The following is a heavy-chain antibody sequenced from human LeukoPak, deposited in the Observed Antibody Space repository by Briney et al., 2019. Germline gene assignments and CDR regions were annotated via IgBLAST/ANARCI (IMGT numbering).Heavy chain of an antibody. CDR2: IYGADSTT. V-gene: IGHV5-51*01. Sequence: GESLRISCRGSGYSFTSYSIGWVRQMAGKGLEWMGIIYGADSTTKYSPVFEGQVTISGDRSINTVYLQWSSLSASDSAMYFCVRSPRDGYSDGVDDIWGQGTMVTVSS. D-gene: IGHD5-24*01. CDR3: VRSPRDGYSDGVDDI. CDR1: GYSFTSYS. J-gene: IGHJ3*02.